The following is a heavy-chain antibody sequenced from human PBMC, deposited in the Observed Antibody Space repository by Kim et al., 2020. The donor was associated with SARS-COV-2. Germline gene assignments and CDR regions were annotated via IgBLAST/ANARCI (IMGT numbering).Heavy chain of an antibody. CDR2: INHSGST. V-gene: IGHV4-34*01. D-gene: IGHD3-10*01. Sequence: SETLSLTCAVYGGSFSGYYWSWIRQPPGKGLEWIGEINHSGSTNYNPSLKSRVTISVDTSKNQFSLKLSSVTAADTAVYYCARSIAPMVRGFDYWVQGTLVTVSS. J-gene: IGHJ4*02. CDR1: GGSFSGYY. CDR3: ARSIAPMVRGFDY.